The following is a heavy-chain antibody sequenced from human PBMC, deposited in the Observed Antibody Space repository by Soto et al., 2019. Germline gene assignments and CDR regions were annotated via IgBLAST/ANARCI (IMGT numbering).Heavy chain of an antibody. CDR3: ARVIAVAAPGDFDI. V-gene: IGHV3-7*01. J-gene: IGHJ3*02. Sequence: GGSLRLSCAASGFTFSSYWMSWVRQAPGKGLEWVANIKQDGSEKYYVDSVKGRFTISRDNAKNSLYLQMNSLRAEDTAVYYCARVIAVAAPGDFDIWGQGTMVTVSS. CDR1: GFTFSSYW. CDR2: IKQDGSEK. D-gene: IGHD6-19*01.